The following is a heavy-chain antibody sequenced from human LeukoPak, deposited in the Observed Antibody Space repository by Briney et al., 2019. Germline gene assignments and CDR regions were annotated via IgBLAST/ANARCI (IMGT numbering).Heavy chain of an antibody. J-gene: IGHJ3*02. V-gene: IGHV4-59*01. Sequence: PSETLSLTCAVYGGSFSGYYWSWIRQPPGKGLEWIGIIYYSGSANYNPSLRSRVSISLDTSKNQFSLKLTSVTAADTAVYYCARNDYVDNEGAFDIWGQGTMVTVSS. CDR2: IYYSGSA. CDR1: GGSFSGYY. CDR3: ARNDYVDNEGAFDI. D-gene: IGHD4-17*01.